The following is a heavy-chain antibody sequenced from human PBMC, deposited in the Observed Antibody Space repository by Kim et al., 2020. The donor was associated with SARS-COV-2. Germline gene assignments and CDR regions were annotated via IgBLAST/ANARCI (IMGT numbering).Heavy chain of an antibody. CDR3: AQFGFDWLLSL. Sequence: GGSLRLSCEGSGFIFSHYWMHWVRQAPGKGLEWVARISSDGSFTGHADSVQGRFTISRDNAKNTLYLQMYSLRVEDTAVYYCAQFGFDWLLSLWGQGTLVTVSS. V-gene: IGHV3-74*01. CDR2: ISSDGSFT. CDR1: GFIFSHYW. D-gene: IGHD3-9*01. J-gene: IGHJ4*02.